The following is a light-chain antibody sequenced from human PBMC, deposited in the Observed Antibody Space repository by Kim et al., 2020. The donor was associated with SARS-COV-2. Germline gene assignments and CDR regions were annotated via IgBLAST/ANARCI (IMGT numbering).Light chain of an antibody. V-gene: IGKV1-5*03. CDR1: QIISSW. J-gene: IGKJ4*01. CDR3: QHYSGYPLT. Sequence: ASVGDRVTVTCRASQIISSWLAWYQQRPGKAPKRLIYTASTLEYGVPSRFSGSGSETEFTLTISSLQPEDFATYYCQHYSGYPLTFGGGTKVDIK. CDR2: TAS.